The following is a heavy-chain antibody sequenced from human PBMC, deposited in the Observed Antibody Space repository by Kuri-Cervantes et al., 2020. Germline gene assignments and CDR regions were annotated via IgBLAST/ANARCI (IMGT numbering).Heavy chain of an antibody. CDR2: ISTSGTTM. CDR3: ARMSYSSSSGDYYYYMDV. J-gene: IGHJ6*03. Sequence: GESLKISCAASGFTFSDYYMSWIRQAPGKGLEWVSYISTSGTTMYHANSLKGRFTISRDNAKNSLYLQMNSLRAEDTALYYCARMSYSSSSGDYYYYMDVWGKGTTVTVSS. D-gene: IGHD6-6*01. CDR1: GFTFSDYY. V-gene: IGHV3-11*01.